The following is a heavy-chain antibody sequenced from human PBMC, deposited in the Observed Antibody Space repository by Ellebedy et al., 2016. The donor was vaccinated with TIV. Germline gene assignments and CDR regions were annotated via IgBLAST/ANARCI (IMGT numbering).Heavy chain of an antibody. J-gene: IGHJ4*02. CDR1: GFTFRSDS. CDR3: AAPVAGTFDY. D-gene: IGHD6-19*01. V-gene: IGHV3-21*01. Sequence: GESLKISCAASGFTFRSDSMNWVRQAPGKGLEWVSFISSSSSYIYYADSVKGRFTISRDNAKNSLYLQMNSLRAEDTAVYYCAAPVAGTFDYWGQGTLVTVSS. CDR2: ISSSSSYI.